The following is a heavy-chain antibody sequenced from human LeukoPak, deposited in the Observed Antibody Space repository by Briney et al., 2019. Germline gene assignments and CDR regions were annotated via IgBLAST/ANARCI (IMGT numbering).Heavy chain of an antibody. V-gene: IGHV1-2*02. J-gene: IGHJ4*02. CDR3: AMITFGGVIVPGY. CDR1: GYTFTSYG. CDR2: INPNSGGT. Sequence: GASVKVSCKASGYTFTSYGISWVRQAPGQGLEWMGWINPNSGGTNYAQKFQGRVTMTRDTSISTAYMELSRLRSDDTAVYYCAMITFGGVIVPGYWGQGTLVTVSS. D-gene: IGHD3-16*02.